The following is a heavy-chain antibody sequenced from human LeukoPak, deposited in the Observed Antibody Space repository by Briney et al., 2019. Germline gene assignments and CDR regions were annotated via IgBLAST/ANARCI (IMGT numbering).Heavy chain of an antibody. CDR1: GYSISSGYY. V-gene: IGHV4-38-2*01. CDR2: IYHSGST. J-gene: IGHJ4*02. D-gene: IGHD1-26*01. Sequence: SETLSLTCAVSGYSISSGYYWGWIRQPPGKGLEWIGSIYHSGSTYNNPSLKSRVTISVDTSKNQFSLKLSSVTAADTAVYYCARRIVGATNFDYWGQGTLVTVSS. CDR3: ARRIVGATNFDY.